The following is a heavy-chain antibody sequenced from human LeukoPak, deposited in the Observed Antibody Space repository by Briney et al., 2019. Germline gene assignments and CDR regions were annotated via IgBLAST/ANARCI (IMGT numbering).Heavy chain of an antibody. V-gene: IGHV3-23*01. Sequence: GGSLRLSCGASGFNFNYFAMSWVRQAPGKGPEWLSAMTGPADTTYYAESVKGRFTISIDYSKSMVYLQMNSLRVEDTAIYYCAKGAEIDHWGQGTLVTVSS. J-gene: IGHJ4*02. CDR3: AKGAEIDH. CDR1: GFNFNYFA. CDR2: MTGPADTT.